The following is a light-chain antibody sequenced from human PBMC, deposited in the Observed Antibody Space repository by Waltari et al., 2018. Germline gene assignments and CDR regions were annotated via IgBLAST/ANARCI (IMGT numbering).Light chain of an antibody. Sequence: WYQQKPGQSPLLVIYQDTNRPSGIPERFSGSKSGETATLTISGTQAMDEADYYCQALDRNAWVFGGGTRLTVL. V-gene: IGLV3-1*01. CDR3: QALDRNAWV. CDR2: QDT. J-gene: IGLJ3*02.